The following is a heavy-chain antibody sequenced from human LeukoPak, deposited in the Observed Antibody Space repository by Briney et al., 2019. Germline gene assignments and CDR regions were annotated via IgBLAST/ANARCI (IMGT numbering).Heavy chain of an antibody. CDR3: ARELPFDY. J-gene: IGHJ4*02. CDR2: IKSDGSRT. D-gene: IGHD2-15*01. Sequence: GGSLRLSCAASGFTYSNYWMHWVRHAPGKGLVWVSRIKSDGSRTDYADSVKGRFTISRDNAKNTLYLQMNSLRAEDTAVYYCARELPFDYWGQGTLVTVSS. V-gene: IGHV3-74*01. CDR1: GFTYSNYW.